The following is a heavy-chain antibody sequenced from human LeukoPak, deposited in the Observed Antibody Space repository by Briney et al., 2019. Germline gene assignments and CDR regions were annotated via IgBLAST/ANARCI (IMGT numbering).Heavy chain of an antibody. CDR1: GGSISGYY. J-gene: IGHJ4*02. CDR2: IYTSGST. V-gene: IGHV4-4*07. Sequence: SETLSLTCTVSGGSISGYYWSWIRQPAGKGLECIGRIYTSGSTNYNPSLKSRVTMTVDTSKNQFSLNLSSVTAADTAVYYCARDSSRTFDYWGQGTLVTVSS. CDR3: ARDSSRTFDY.